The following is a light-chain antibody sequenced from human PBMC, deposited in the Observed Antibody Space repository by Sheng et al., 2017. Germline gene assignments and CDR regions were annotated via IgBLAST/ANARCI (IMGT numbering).Light chain of an antibody. V-gene: IGKV4-1*01. J-gene: IGKJ2*03. CDR1: QSLLDSSNNKNY. CDR3: HQYYNTPPYS. Sequence: DIVMTQSPESLAVSLGERATINCKSSQSLLDSSNNKNYLAWYQQKPGQPPKLFIHWASTRESGVPDRFSGSGSGTDFTLTISSLQAEDVAVYYCHQYYNTPPYSFGPGDRSWRSN. CDR2: WAS.